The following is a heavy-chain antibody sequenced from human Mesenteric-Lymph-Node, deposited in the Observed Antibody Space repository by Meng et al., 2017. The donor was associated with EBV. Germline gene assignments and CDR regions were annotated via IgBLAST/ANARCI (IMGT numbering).Heavy chain of an antibody. V-gene: IGHV4-30-4*01. J-gene: IGHJ4*02. CDR1: SGAMNNDASS. D-gene: IGHD2/OR15-2a*01. Sequence: QVPWQAPGQGQVKPSQTLSLTGTVSSGAMNNDASSWTWRRQSPEKGLEWIGYIYSSGITYSNPSLKSRVSISTDTSINQFSLKLTSVTAADTAVYYCASGLLHTSMPYWGQGILVTVSS. CDR3: ASGLLHTSMPY. CDR2: IYSSGIT.